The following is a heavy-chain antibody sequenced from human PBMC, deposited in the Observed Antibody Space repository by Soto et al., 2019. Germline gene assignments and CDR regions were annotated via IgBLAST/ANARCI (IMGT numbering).Heavy chain of an antibody. Sequence: EVQLVESGGGLVQPGGSLKLSCAASGFTFSGSAMHWVRQASGKGLEWVGRIRSKANSYATAYAASVKGRFTISRDDSKNTAYLQMNSLKTEDTAVYYCTRLPRTGVNYYYGMDVWGQGATVTVSS. CDR1: GFTFSGSA. CDR3: TRLPRTGVNYYYGMDV. V-gene: IGHV3-73*02. D-gene: IGHD3-10*01. J-gene: IGHJ6*02. CDR2: IRSKANSYAT.